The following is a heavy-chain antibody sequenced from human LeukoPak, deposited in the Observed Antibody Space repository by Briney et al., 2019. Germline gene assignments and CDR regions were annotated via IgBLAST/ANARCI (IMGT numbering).Heavy chain of an antibody. CDR2: ISHTGTSI. J-gene: IGHJ4*02. D-gene: IGHD3-16*01. CDR3: AKEEERFAAWGYFDS. CDR1: GFTFSTYA. Sequence: GGSLRLSCAASGFTFSTYAMTWVRQAPGKGPEWVSIISHTGTSIFYADSMKGRFTISRDNSRNTLFLDMNSLRAEDTALYFCAKEEERFAAWGYFDSWGQGSLVTVSS. V-gene: IGHV3-23*01.